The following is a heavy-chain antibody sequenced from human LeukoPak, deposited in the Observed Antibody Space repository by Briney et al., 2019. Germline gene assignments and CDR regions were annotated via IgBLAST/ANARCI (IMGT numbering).Heavy chain of an antibody. CDR1: GFTFSDYY. J-gene: IGHJ4*02. CDR3: ARDLGSGYYDY. D-gene: IGHD3-22*01. Sequence: GGSLRLSCAASGFTFSDYYMNWIRQAPGKGLEWVSYISNSGNIKYYADSVKGRFIISRDNAKNSLYLQMNSLRAEDTAVYYCARDLGSGYYDYWGQGTLVTVSS. V-gene: IGHV3-11*01. CDR2: ISNSGNIK.